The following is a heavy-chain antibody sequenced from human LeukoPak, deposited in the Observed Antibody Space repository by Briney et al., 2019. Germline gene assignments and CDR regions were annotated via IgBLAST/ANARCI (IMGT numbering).Heavy chain of an antibody. D-gene: IGHD3-3*01. CDR3: ARGLTYYDFWSGYGDHP. Sequence: SETLSLTCTVSGYSISSGYYWGWIRQPPGKGLEWIGSIYHSGSTYYNPSLKSRVTISVDTSKNQFSLKLSSVTAADTAVYYCARGLTYYDFWSGYGDHPWGQGTLVTVSS. CDR2: IYHSGST. CDR1: GYSISSGYY. V-gene: IGHV4-38-2*02. J-gene: IGHJ5*02.